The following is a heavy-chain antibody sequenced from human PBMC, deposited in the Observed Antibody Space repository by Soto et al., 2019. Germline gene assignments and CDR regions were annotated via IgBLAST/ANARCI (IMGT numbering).Heavy chain of an antibody. CDR3: ANLPTSSGWQGGIDY. D-gene: IGHD6-19*01. V-gene: IGHV3-30*18. J-gene: IGHJ4*02. CDR2: ISYDGNTI. CDR1: GFTFSNYG. Sequence: QVQLVESGGGVVQPGRSLRLSCAASGFTFSNYGMHWVRQAPGRGLEWVALISYDGNTIYYTDSVKGRFTISRDNSKNTLYLQMNSRRAEDTAVYYCANLPTSSGWQGGIDYWGQGTLVTVSS.